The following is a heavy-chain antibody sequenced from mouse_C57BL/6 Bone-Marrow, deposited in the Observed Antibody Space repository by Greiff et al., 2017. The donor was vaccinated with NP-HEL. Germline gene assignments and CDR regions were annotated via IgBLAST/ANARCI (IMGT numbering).Heavy chain of an antibody. CDR2: INPSSGYT. J-gene: IGHJ4*01. CDR3: AIFYYYGSSPYAMDY. CDR1: GYTFTSYW. V-gene: IGHV1-7*01. Sequence: VMLVESGAELAKPGASVKLSCKASGYTFTSYWMPWVQQRPGQGLEWIGYINPSSGYTKYNQKFKDKATLTADKSSSTAYMQLSSLTYEDSAVYYCAIFYYYGSSPYAMDYWGQGTSVTVSS. D-gene: IGHD1-1*01.